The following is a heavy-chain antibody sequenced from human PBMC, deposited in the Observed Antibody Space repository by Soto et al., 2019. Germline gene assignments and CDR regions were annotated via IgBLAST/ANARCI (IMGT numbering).Heavy chain of an antibody. CDR3: ASRYAPSEFDH. CDR1: GGSISSYY. J-gene: IGHJ4*02. Sequence: PSETLSLTCTVSGGSISSYYWSWIRQPPGEGLEWIGYIYYSGSTQYNPTLKSRVTISVDTSNNQFSLKLTSVTAADTGVYYCASRYAPSEFDHWGQGSLVTVSS. D-gene: IGHD2-2*01. CDR2: IYYSGST. V-gene: IGHV4-59*08.